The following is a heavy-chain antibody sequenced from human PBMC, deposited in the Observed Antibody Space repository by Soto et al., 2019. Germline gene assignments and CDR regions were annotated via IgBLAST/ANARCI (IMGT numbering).Heavy chain of an antibody. V-gene: IGHV3-33*01. CDR1: GFTFSSYG. CDR3: ARVYVPFYGDYFSDYYYGMDV. D-gene: IGHD4-17*01. Sequence: QVQLVESGGGVVQPGRSLRLSCAASGFTFSSYGMHWVRQAPGKGLEWVAVIWYDGSNKYYADSVKGRFTIYRDNSKNTLYLQISSLRAEDTAVYYCARVYVPFYGDYFSDYYYGMDVWGQGTTVTVSS. J-gene: IGHJ6*02. CDR2: IWYDGSNK.